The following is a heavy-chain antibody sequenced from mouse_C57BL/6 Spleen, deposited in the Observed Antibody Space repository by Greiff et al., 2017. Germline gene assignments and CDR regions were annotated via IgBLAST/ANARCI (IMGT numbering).Heavy chain of an antibody. CDR3: AKGGDDGYYDAMDY. CDR2: ISSGGSYT. CDR1: GFTFSSYG. J-gene: IGHJ4*01. Sequence: EVKVVESGGDLVKPGGSLKLSCAASGFTFSSYGMSWVRQTPDKRLEWVATISSGGSYTSYPDSVKGRFTISRDNAKNTLYLQMSSLKSEDTAMYYCAKGGDDGYYDAMDYWGQGTSVTVSS. V-gene: IGHV5-6*01. D-gene: IGHD2-3*01.